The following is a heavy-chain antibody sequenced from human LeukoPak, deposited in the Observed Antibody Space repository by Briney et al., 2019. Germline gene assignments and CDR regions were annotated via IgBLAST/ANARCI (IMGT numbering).Heavy chain of an antibody. CDR3: AHGDYPLTY. D-gene: IGHD4-17*01. Sequence: PGGSLGLSCAASGITVGTNYWNWVRQPPGKGLEWISLIYTDGNTQYADSVKGRFTFSRDSSKNTLYLQMNSLRAEDTAVYYCAHGDYPLTYWGQGTLVTVSS. CDR1: GITVGTNY. CDR2: IYTDGNT. J-gene: IGHJ4*02. V-gene: IGHV3-66*01.